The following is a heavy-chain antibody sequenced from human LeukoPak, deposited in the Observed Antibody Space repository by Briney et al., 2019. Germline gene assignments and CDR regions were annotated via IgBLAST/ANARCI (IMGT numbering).Heavy chain of an antibody. CDR3: ARMKRVVGATTLFDP. J-gene: IGHJ5*02. CDR1: GDSISSFY. CDR2: IYSSGST. Sequence: SETLSLTCTVSGDSISSFYWSWIRQPAGKGLEWIGRIYSSGSTNYNPSLESRVTISVDTSKNQFSLKLSSVTAADTAVYYCARMKRVVGATTLFDPWGQGTLVTVSS. D-gene: IGHD1-26*01. V-gene: IGHV4-4*07.